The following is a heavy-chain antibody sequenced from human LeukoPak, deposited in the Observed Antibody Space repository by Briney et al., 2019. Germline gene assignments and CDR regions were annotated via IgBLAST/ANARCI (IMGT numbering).Heavy chain of an antibody. J-gene: IGHJ6*04. Sequence: GRSLRLSCAASGLTFSSYAMHWVRQAPGKGLEWVAVISYDGSNKYYADSVKGRFTISRDNSKNTLYLQMNSLRAEDTAVYYCARVLGLLWFGESFYGMDVWGKGTTVTVSS. CDR1: GLTFSSYA. CDR3: ARVLGLLWFGESFYGMDV. V-gene: IGHV3-30*04. CDR2: ISYDGSNK. D-gene: IGHD3-10*01.